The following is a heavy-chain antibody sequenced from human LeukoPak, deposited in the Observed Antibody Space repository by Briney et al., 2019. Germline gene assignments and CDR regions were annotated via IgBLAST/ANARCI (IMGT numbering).Heavy chain of an antibody. CDR1: GGSFSGYY. Sequence: SETLSLTCAVYGGSFSGYYWSWIRQPPGKGLEWIGEINHSGSTNYNPSLKSRVTISVDTSKNQFSLKLSSVTAADTAVYYCARGDLWFGESRRTNWFDPWGQGTLVTVSS. D-gene: IGHD3-10*01. J-gene: IGHJ5*02. CDR2: INHSGST. V-gene: IGHV4-34*01. CDR3: ARGDLWFGESRRTNWFDP.